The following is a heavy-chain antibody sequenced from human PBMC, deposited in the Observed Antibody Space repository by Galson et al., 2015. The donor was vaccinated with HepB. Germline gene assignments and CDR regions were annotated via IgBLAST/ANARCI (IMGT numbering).Heavy chain of an antibody. CDR1: GDSVSTNSAA. V-gene: IGHV6-1*01. CDR2: TYYRSKWYN. CDR3: TRSRGRYYYDSSGYYYFGY. D-gene: IGHD3-22*01. Sequence: CAISGDSVSTNSAAWNWIRQSPSRGLEWLGRTYYRSKWYNDYAVSVKSRITINPDTSKNQFSLQLNSVTPEDTALYYCTRSRGRYYYDSSGYYYFGYWGQGTLVTVSS. J-gene: IGHJ4*02.